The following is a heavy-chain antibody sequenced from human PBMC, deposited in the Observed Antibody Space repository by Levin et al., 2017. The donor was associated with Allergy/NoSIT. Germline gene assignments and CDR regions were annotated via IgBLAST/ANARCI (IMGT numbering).Heavy chain of an antibody. CDR1: GFTFSSYG. V-gene: IGHV3-30*18. J-gene: IGHJ6*02. CDR2: ISYDGSNK. Sequence: GGSLRLSCAASGFTFSSYGMHWVRQAPGKGLEWVAVISYDGSNKYYADSVKGRFTISRDNSKHTLYLQMNSLRAEDTAVYYCAKDWRWLVRNYYYGMDVWGQGTTVTVSS. CDR3: AKDWRWLVRNYYYGMDV. D-gene: IGHD6-19*01.